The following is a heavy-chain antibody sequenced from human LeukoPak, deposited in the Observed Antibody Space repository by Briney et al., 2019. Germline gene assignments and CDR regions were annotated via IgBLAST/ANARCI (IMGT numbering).Heavy chain of an antibody. CDR1: GYTFTSYG. J-gene: IGHJ6*03. Sequence: GASVKVSCKASGYTFTSYGISWVRQAPGQGLEWMGWINPNSGGTNYAQKFQGRVTMTRDTSISTAYMELSRLRSDDTAVYYCARGGLHGSGSYRYYYCMDVWGKGTTVTVSS. CDR2: INPNSGGT. CDR3: ARGGLHGSGSYRYYYCMDV. V-gene: IGHV1-2*02. D-gene: IGHD3-10*01.